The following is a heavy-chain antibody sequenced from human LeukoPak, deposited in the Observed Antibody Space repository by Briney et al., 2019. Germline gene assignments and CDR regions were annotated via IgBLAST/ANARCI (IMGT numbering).Heavy chain of an antibody. CDR1: GFTFSSYS. J-gene: IGHJ6*03. D-gene: IGHD2-2*01. Sequence: PGGSLRLSCAASGFTFSSYSMNWVRQAPGKGLEWVSSISSSSGYIYYADSVKGRFTISRDNAKNSLYLQMYSLRAEDTAVYYCAREVPAAANYYYYYMDVWGKGTTVTISS. V-gene: IGHV3-21*01. CDR3: AREVPAAANYYYYYMDV. CDR2: ISSSSGYI.